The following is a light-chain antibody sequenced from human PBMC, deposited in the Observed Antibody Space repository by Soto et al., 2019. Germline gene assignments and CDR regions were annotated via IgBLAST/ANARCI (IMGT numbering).Light chain of an antibody. CDR2: AAS. CDR1: QGISSY. Sequence: DIQLTQSPSFLSASVGDRVTITCRASQGISSYLAWYQQKPGKAPKLLIYAASTLQSGVPSRFSGSGSGTEFTLTISILQPEDFATYYCQQLNSYPMYTFGQGTKLEIK. V-gene: IGKV1-9*01. J-gene: IGKJ2*01. CDR3: QQLNSYPMYT.